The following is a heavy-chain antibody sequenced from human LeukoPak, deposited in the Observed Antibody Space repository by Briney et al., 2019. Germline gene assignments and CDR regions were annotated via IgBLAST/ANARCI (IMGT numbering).Heavy chain of an antibody. CDR2: IYSGGST. J-gene: IGHJ4*02. CDR3: ARAWSGTQYYFDY. D-gene: IGHD3-3*01. Sequence: GGSLRLSCAASGFTVSSNYMSWVRQAPGKGPEWVSIIYSGGSTYYADSVKGRFTISRDNSKNTLYLQMNSLRAEDTAVYYCARAWSGTQYYFDYWGQGTLVTVSS. V-gene: IGHV3-66*01. CDR1: GFTVSSNY.